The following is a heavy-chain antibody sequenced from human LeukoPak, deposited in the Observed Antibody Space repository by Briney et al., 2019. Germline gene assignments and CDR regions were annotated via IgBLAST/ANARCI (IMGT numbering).Heavy chain of an antibody. J-gene: IGHJ4*02. V-gene: IGHV1-46*01. CDR1: GYTFTSYY. CDR2: INPSGGST. Sequence: ASVKVSCKASGYTFTSYYMHWVRQAPGQGLEWMGIINPSGGSTSYAQKFQGRVTMTRDTSTSTAYMELRSLRSDDTAVYYCARDLPDIVVVPAASPLDYWGQGTLVTVSS. CDR3: ARDLPDIVVVPAASPLDY. D-gene: IGHD2-2*01.